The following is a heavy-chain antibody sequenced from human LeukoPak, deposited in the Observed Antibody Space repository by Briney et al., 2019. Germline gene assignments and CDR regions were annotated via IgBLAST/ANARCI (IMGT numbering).Heavy chain of an antibody. V-gene: IGHV1-46*01. CDR3: ARDVRYRGGRYYFAS. Sequence: GASVKVSCKASGYTFTSYYMHWVRQAPGQGLEWMGIINPSGGSTSYAQKFQGRVTMTRDMSTSTVYMELSSLRSEDTAVYYCARDVRYRGGRYYFASWGKGTLVTVSS. D-gene: IGHD6-25*01. J-gene: IGHJ4*02. CDR2: INPSGGST. CDR1: GYTFTSYY.